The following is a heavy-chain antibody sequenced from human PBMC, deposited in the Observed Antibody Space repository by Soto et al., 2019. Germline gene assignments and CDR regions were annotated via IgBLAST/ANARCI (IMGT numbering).Heavy chain of an antibody. V-gene: IGHV1-69*01. CDR2: IIPIFGTA. D-gene: IGHD2-15*01. CDR1: GGTFSSYA. J-gene: IGHJ5*02. CDR3: ARDPGYCSGGSCYSRGGWFDP. Sequence: QVQLVQSGAEVKKPGSSVKVSCKASGGTFSSYAISWVRQAPGQGLEWMGGIIPIFGTANYAQKFQGRVTINADESTRTVYMEMSSLRSEDTAVYYCARDPGYCSGGSCYSRGGWFDPWGQGTLVTVSS.